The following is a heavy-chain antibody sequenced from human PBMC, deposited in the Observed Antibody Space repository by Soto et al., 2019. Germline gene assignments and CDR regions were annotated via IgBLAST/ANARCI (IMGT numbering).Heavy chain of an antibody. D-gene: IGHD5-12*01. CDR3: ARESGGATATLDYYYFYMDV. CDR2: INPNGSVT. Sequence: QVQLVQSGAEVKKPGASVTVSCRSSGDTFNDYYIHWVRQAPGQGLEWMGWINPNGSVTKYAQKFQGWVTMTRDTSIRTVYMQLSRLRSDDPAVYYCARESGGATATLDYYYFYMDVWGTGTTVTVSS. J-gene: IGHJ6*03. V-gene: IGHV1-2*04. CDR1: GDTFNDYY.